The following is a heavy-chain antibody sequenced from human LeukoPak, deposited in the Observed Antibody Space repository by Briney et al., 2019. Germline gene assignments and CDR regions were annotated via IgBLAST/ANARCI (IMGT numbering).Heavy chain of an antibody. D-gene: IGHD6-19*01. Sequence: ASVKVSCKASGYTFTGNYMHWVRQAPGQGLEWMGRINPNSGGTNYAQKFQGRVTMTRDTSISTAYMELSRLRSDDTAVYYCARDRAVAQLYYYYGMDVWGQGTTVTVSS. J-gene: IGHJ6*02. CDR1: GYTFTGNY. CDR3: ARDRAVAQLYYYYGMDV. CDR2: INPNSGGT. V-gene: IGHV1-2*06.